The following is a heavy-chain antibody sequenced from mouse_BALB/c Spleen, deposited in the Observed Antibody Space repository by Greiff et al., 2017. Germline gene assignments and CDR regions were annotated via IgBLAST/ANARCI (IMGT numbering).Heavy chain of an antibody. J-gene: IGHJ3*01. CDR1: GYTFTSYW. CDR2: IYPGDGDT. D-gene: IGHD2-1*01. V-gene: IGHV1-87*01. Sequence: QVQLKQSGAELARPGASVKLSCKASGYTFTSYWMQWVKQRPGQGLEWIGAIYPGDGDTRYTQKFKGKATLTADKSSSTAYMQLSSLASEDSAVYYCARYGNYLAYWGQGTLVTVSA. CDR3: ARYGNYLAY.